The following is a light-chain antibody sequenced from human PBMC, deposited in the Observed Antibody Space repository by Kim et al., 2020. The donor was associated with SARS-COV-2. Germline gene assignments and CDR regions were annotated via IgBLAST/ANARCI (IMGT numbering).Light chain of an antibody. CDR3: QSYDSSNWV. J-gene: IGLJ3*02. Sequence: GKKVPSSCTGSSGLIASKYEQWYQQRPGSAPTTVIYEGNQRPAGVPDRFSGCIDSSSNSASRTISGQKTEDEADYYCQSYDSSNWVFGGGTQLTVL. V-gene: IGLV6-57*02. CDR1: SGLIASKY. CDR2: EGN.